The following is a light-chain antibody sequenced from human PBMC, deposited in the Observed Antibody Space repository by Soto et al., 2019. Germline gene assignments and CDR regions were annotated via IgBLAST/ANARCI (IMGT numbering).Light chain of an antibody. CDR3: LLTYGGARV. Sequence: QAVVTQESSLTVSPGGTVTLTCASSTGAVTSGHYPYWFQQKPGQAPKTLIYDTSNKHSWTPARFSGSLLGGKAALSLSGAQPEDEAEYYCLLTYGGARVFGGGTKVTVL. CDR2: DTS. J-gene: IGLJ2*01. CDR1: TGAVTSGHY. V-gene: IGLV7-46*01.